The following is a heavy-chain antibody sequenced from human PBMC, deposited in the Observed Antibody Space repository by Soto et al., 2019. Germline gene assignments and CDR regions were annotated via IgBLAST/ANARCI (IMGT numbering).Heavy chain of an antibody. Sequence: QVQLVQSGAEVKKPGSSVKVSCKASGGTFSSYAISWVRQAPGQGLEWMGGIIPLFGTANYAQKFQGRVTITADESTSTAYMELSSLRSEDTAVYYCARDHAAVAGTCAFDYWCQGTLVTVSS. CDR1: GGTFSSYA. CDR2: IIPLFGTA. J-gene: IGHJ4*02. CDR3: ARDHAAVAGTCAFDY. D-gene: IGHD6-19*01. V-gene: IGHV1-69*01.